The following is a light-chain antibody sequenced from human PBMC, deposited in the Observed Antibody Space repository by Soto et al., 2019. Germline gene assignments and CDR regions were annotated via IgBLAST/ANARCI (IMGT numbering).Light chain of an antibody. V-gene: IGKV1-39*01. J-gene: IGKJ5*01. CDR2: AAS. Sequence: DVQVTQSPSSLSASVGDRVTITCRTSQIIVTYLSWYQQRPCTAPTLLIYAASTLQSGVPARFSGSGSGTDFSLTINSLQPEDSATYYCQQTYSTPITFGRGTRLEIK. CDR3: QQTYSTPIT. CDR1: QIIVTY.